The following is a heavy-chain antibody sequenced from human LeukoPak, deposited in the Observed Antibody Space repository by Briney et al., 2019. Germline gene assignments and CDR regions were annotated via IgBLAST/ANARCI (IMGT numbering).Heavy chain of an antibody. CDR3: ARVEIAVSLRFDY. D-gene: IGHD5-24*01. Sequence: PSETLSLTCAVCGGSFSGYYWSWIRQPPGKGLEGMGEINHSGSTNYNPSLKSRVTISVDTSKNQFSLKLSSVTAADTAVYYCARVEIAVSLRFDYWGQGTLVTVSS. CDR1: GGSFSGYY. J-gene: IGHJ4*02. V-gene: IGHV4-34*01. CDR2: INHSGST.